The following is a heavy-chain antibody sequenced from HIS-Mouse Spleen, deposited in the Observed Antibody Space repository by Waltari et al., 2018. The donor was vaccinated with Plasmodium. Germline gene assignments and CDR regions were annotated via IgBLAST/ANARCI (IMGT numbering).Heavy chain of an antibody. CDR1: GGSISSYY. V-gene: IGHV4-59*08. Sequence: QAQLQESGPGLVKPSETLSLTCTVSGGSISSYYWSWIRQPPGKGLEWIGYIYYSGSTNYNPSLKSRVTISVDTSKNQFSLKLSSVTAADTAVYYCARHRYSSSWYSYWGQGTLVTVSS. CDR3: ARHRYSSSWYSY. J-gene: IGHJ4*02. D-gene: IGHD6-13*01. CDR2: IYYSGST.